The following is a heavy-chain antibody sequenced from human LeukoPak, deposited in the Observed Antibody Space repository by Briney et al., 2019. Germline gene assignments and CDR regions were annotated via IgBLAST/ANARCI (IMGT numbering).Heavy chain of an antibody. CDR2: ISGSGGTT. D-gene: IGHD2-8*01. J-gene: IGHJ5*02. Sequence: GGSLRLSCAASGFTFSSYAMTWVRQAPGKGLEWVSGISGSGGTTYHADSVKGRFTISRDNSKNTLYLQMNSLRAADTAVYSCAKMGGSWGVWCSWWFDPWGQGTLVTVSS. V-gene: IGHV3-23*01. CDR3: AKMGGSWGVWCSWWFDP. CDR1: GFTFSSYA.